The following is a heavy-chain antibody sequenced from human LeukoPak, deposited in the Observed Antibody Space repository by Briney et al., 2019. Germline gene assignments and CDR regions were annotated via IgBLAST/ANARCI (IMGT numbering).Heavy chain of an antibody. CDR3: AGIGLGQCSSTSCNYFDY. D-gene: IGHD2-2*01. CDR1: GGSIRNGDYY. V-gene: IGHV4-30-4*01. Sequence: SSETLSLTCTVSGGSIRNGDYYWSWIRQPPGKGLECIGYIYYSGTTYYNPSLKSRVTISVDTSKNQFSLRLTSVTAADAAVYYCAGIGLGQCSSTSCNYFDYWGQGTLVTVSS. CDR2: IYYSGTT. J-gene: IGHJ4*02.